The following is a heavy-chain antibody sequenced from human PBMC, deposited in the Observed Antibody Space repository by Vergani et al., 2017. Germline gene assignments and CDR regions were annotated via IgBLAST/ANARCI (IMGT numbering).Heavy chain of an antibody. J-gene: IGHJ4*02. V-gene: IGHV3-11*01. CDR3: ARQGESLPWLQLPSDY. CDR2: ISSSGSTI. D-gene: IGHD5-24*01. CDR1: GFTFSDYY. Sequence: QVQLVESGGGLVKPGGSLRLSCAASGFTFSDYYMSWIRQAPGKGLEWVSYISSSGSTIYYADSVNGRFTISRDNAKNPRYLQMNSLRAEDKAVYYCARQGESLPWLQLPSDYWGQGTLVTVSS.